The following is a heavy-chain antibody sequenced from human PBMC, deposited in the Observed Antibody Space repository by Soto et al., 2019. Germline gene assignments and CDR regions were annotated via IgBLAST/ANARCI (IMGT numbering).Heavy chain of an antibody. CDR2: ISGSGGST. Sequence: GGSLRXSCAASGFTFSSYAMSWVRQAPGKGLEWVSAISGSGGSTYYADSVKGRFTISRDNSKKTLYLQMNSLRAEEKAVNYCAKRKRAIFGSGMDVWGQGTTVTLSS. CDR3: AKRKRAIFGSGMDV. D-gene: IGHD3-3*01. CDR1: GFTFSSYA. V-gene: IGHV3-23*01. J-gene: IGHJ6*02.